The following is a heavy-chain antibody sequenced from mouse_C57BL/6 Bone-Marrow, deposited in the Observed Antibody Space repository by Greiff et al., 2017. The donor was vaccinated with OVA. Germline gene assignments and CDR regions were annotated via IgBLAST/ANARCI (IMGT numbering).Heavy chain of an antibody. D-gene: IGHD2-2*01. J-gene: IGHJ4*01. CDR1: GFTFSDYG. Sequence: EVNLVESGGGLVKPGGSLKLSCAASGFTFSDYGMHWVRQAPEKGLEWVAYISSGSSTIYYADTVKGRFTISRDNAKNTLFLQMTSLRSEDTAMYYCARGGYLYYYAMDYWGQGTSVTVSS. CDR2: ISSGSSTI. V-gene: IGHV5-17*01. CDR3: ARGGYLYYYAMDY.